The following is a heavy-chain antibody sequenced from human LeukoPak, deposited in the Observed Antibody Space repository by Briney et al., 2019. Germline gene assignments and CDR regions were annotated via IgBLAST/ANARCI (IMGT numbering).Heavy chain of an antibody. D-gene: IGHD1-26*01. J-gene: IGHJ4*02. CDR1: GFTFDDYG. CDR3: ARSRNSGPAPFDY. V-gene: IGHV3-69-1*01. Sequence: GGSLRLSCAASGFTFDDYGMSWVRQAPGKGLEWVSSISSSSYIYYADSVKGRFTISRDNAKNSLYLQMNSLRAEDTAVYYCARSRNSGPAPFDYWGQGTLVTVSS. CDR2: ISSSSYI.